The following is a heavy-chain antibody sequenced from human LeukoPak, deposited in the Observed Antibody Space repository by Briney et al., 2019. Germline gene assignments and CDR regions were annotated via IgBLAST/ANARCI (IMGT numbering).Heavy chain of an antibody. V-gene: IGHV4-34*01. CDR3: ARVSLRYFDWNDALDI. J-gene: IGHJ3*02. Sequence: SETLSLTCAVYGGSFSGYYWSWIRQPPGKGLEWIGEINHSGSTNYNPSLKSRVTISVDTSKNQFSLKLSSVTAADTAVYYCARVSLRYFDWNDALDIWGQGTMVTVSS. CDR2: INHSGST. CDR1: GGSFSGYY. D-gene: IGHD3-9*01.